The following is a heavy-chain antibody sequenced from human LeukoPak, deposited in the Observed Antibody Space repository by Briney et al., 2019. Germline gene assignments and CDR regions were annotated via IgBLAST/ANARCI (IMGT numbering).Heavy chain of an antibody. V-gene: IGHV1-69*06. CDR2: IIPIFGTA. CDR1: GYTFTSYY. D-gene: IGHD2-15*01. Sequence: GASVKVSCKASGYTFTSYYMHWVRQAPGQGLEWMGGIIPIFGTANYAQKFQGRVTITADKSTSTAYMELSSLRSEDTAVYYCARGKLPRVFSSVVFCYYMDVWGKGTTVTVSS. J-gene: IGHJ6*03. CDR3: ARGKLPRVFSSVVFCYYMDV.